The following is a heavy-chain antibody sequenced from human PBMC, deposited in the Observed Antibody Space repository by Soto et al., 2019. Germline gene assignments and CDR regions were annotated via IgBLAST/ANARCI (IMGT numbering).Heavy chain of an antibody. V-gene: IGHV4-30-4*01. D-gene: IGHD3-9*01. CDR2: THYSGSV. CDR1: GASISSGDDY. J-gene: IGHJ5*02. CDR3: GRHGNYDIGWFDP. Sequence: QVQLQESGPGLVKPSQTLSLTCTVSGASISSGDDYWSWIRQPPGKGLEWIGYTHYSGSVNYNPSHKGRVTISADASRSHVALILKSVTDADTAVYYCGRHGNYDIGWFDPWGQGILVTVSS.